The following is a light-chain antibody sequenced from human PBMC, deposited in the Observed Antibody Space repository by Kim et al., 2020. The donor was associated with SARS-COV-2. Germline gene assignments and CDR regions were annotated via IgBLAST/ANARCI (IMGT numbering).Light chain of an antibody. J-gene: IGLJ1*01. Sequence: APGKTAYITCGGNNIGSKNVHWYQQKPGQAPVLFIYYDSDRPSGIPERFSGSKSGNTATLTISSVAAGDEADYYCQVWDSTADHYVFGSGTKVTVL. CDR3: QVWDSTADHYV. V-gene: IGLV3-21*04. CDR2: YDS. CDR1: NIGSKN.